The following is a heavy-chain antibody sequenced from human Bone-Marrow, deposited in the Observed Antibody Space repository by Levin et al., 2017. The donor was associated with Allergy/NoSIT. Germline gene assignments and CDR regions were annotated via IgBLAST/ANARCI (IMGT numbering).Heavy chain of an antibody. CDR3: ARDHSPFTLGQGISGYYYYLDV. D-gene: IGHD3-10*01. J-gene: IGHJ6*03. Sequence: GGSLRLSCRASGYTFTSFGISWVRQAPGQGLEWMGGISVYNGDTKYAQNFQGRVTMTTDTSTTTVYMELRRPRSDDTGIYYCARDHSPFTLGQGISGYYYYLDVWGKGTTVTVSS. CDR2: ISVYNGDT. V-gene: IGHV1-18*01. CDR1: GYTFTSFG.